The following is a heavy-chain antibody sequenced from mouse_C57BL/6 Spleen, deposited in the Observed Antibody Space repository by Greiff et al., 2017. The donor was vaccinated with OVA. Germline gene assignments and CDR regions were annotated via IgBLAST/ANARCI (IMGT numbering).Heavy chain of an antibody. Sequence: EVQLVESGGGLVQPGGSLKLSCAASGFTFSDYGMAWVRQAPRKGPEWVAFISNLAYSIYYADTVTGRFTISRENAKNTLYLEMSSLRSEDTAMYYCARHGDFPFDYWGQGTTFTVSS. CDR1: GFTFSDYG. V-gene: IGHV5-15*01. D-gene: IGHD3-3*01. CDR2: ISNLAYSI. J-gene: IGHJ2*01. CDR3: ARHGDFPFDY.